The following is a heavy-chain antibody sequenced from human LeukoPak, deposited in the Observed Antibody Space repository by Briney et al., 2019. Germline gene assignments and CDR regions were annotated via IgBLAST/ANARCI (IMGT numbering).Heavy chain of an antibody. CDR2: IIPILGIA. CDR1: GGTFSSYA. CDR3: ARDLWELPYNHYYYYGMDV. J-gene: IGHJ6*02. V-gene: IGHV1-69*04. D-gene: IGHD1-26*01. Sequence: SVKVSCKASGGTFSSYAISWVRQAPGQGLEWMGRIIPILGIANYAQKFQGRVTITADKSTSTAYMELSSLRSEDTAVYYCARDLWELPYNHYYYYGMDVWGQGTTVTVSS.